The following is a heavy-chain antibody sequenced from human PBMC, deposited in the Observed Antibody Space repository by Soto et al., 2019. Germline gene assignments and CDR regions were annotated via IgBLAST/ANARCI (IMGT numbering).Heavy chain of an antibody. V-gene: IGHV3-74*01. D-gene: IGHD4-17*01. CDR1: GFTFSSFW. Sequence: EVQLVESGGGLVQPGGSLRLSCAASGFTFSSFWMHWVRQAPGKGLEWVSRASPDGTSTSYADSVKGRFTISRDNDKNTLFMQMNSLRAEDTAVYYCTRHGSGDYFLFDPWGQGTLVTVSS. CDR2: ASPDGTST. J-gene: IGHJ5*02. CDR3: TRHGSGDYFLFDP.